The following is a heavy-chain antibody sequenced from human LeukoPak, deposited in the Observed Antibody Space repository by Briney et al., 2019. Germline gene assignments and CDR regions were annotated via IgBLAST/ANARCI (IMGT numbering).Heavy chain of an antibody. V-gene: IGHV1-18*01. CDR3: ARDITMIVVVKFYGMDV. J-gene: IGHJ6*02. CDR1: GYSFVGYG. D-gene: IGHD3-22*01. Sequence: EASVKVSCKASGYSFVGYGITWVRQAPGQGLEWMGWFNPENGNTNYAQKLQGRVTMTTDTSTSTAYMELRSLRSDDTAVYYCARDITMIVVVKFYGMDVWGQGTTVTVSS. CDR2: FNPENGNT.